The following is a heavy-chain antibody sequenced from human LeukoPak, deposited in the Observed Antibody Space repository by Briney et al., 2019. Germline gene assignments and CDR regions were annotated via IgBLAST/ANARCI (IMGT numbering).Heavy chain of an antibody. CDR3: ASSGSSSSEYYYYYMDV. Sequence: ASVKVSCKASGGTFSSYAISWVRQAPGQGREWMGGIIPIFGTANYAQKFQGRVTITADESTSTAYMELSSLRSEDTAVYYCASSGSSSSEYYYYYMDVWGKGTTVTVSS. J-gene: IGHJ6*03. D-gene: IGHD6-6*01. CDR2: IIPIFGTA. CDR1: GGTFSSYA. V-gene: IGHV1-69*13.